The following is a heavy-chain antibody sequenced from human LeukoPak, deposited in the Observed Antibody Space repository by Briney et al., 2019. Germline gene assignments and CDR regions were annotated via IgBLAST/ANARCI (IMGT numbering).Heavy chain of an antibody. Sequence: GSLRLSCAASGFTFSSYAMHWVRQAPGKGLEWVSVIYSGGSTYYADSVKGRFTISRDNSKNTLYLQMNSLRAEDTAVYYCARDPGLRWTYFDYWGQGTLVTVSS. V-gene: IGHV3-53*01. J-gene: IGHJ4*02. CDR3: ARDPGLRWTYFDY. D-gene: IGHD4-23*01. CDR1: GFTFSSYA. CDR2: IYSGGST.